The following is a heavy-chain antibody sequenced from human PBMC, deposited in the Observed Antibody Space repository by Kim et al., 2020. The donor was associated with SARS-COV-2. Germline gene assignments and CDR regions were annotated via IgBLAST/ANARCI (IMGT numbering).Heavy chain of an antibody. CDR3: AKDFQDDYGDYCYNGRDV. CDR1: GFTFSSYG. V-gene: IGHV3-33*06. J-gene: IGHJ6*02. D-gene: IGHD4-17*01. Sequence: GGSLRLSCAASGFTFSSYGMHWVRQAPGKGLEWVAVIWYDGSNIYYADSVKGRFTISRDNSKNTLYLQMNSLRAEDTAVYYCAKDFQDDYGDYCYNGRDVWGQGTTVTVSS. CDR2: IWYDGSNI.